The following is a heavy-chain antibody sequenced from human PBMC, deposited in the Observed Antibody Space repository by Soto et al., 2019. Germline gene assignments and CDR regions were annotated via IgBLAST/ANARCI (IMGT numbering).Heavy chain of an antibody. CDR2: IPSRGRP. V-gene: IGHV4-30-4*01. CDR3: ARDTYSEYDFGL. D-gene: IGHD5-12*01. Sequence: PSETLSLTCSVSGASVAGGSYYWSWVRQPPGKGLEWIGYIPSRGRPFYNPSLTSRGTISADTSKNQLSLQLTSVTAADTAVYYCARDTYSEYDFGLWGQGTLVTVSS. CDR1: GASVAGGSYY. J-gene: IGHJ5*02.